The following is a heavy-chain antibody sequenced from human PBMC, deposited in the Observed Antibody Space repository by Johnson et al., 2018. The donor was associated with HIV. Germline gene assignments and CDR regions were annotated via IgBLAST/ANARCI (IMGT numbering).Heavy chain of an antibody. CDR3: ARERSYSSSWYGDAFDI. CDR1: GFTFSSYA. D-gene: IGHD6-13*01. CDR2: ISYDGSNK. V-gene: IGHV3-30*04. J-gene: IGHJ3*02. Sequence: QVQLVESGGGVVQPGRSLRLSCAASGFTFSSYAMHWVRQAPGKGLEWVAVISYDGSNKYYADSVKGRFTISRDNSKNTLYLQMNSLRAEDKAVYYCARERSYSSSWYGDAFDIWGQGTMVTVSS.